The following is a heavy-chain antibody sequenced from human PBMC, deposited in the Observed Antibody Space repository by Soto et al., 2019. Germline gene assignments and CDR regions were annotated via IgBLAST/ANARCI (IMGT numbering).Heavy chain of an antibody. CDR1: GFTFSSYA. V-gene: IGHV3-30-3*01. J-gene: IGHJ4*02. Sequence: QVQLVESGGGVVQPGRSLRLSCAASGFTFSSYAMHWVRQAPGKGLEWVAVISYDGSNKYYADSVKGRFTFSRDNSKNTLYLQMNSLRPEDTAVYYCARDGLSSGWYGHFDYWGQGTLVTVSS. D-gene: IGHD6-19*01. CDR3: ARDGLSSGWYGHFDY. CDR2: ISYDGSNK.